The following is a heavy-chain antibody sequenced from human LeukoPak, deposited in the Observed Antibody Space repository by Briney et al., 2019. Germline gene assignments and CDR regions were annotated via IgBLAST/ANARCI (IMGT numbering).Heavy chain of an antibody. CDR1: GFTFSVYS. J-gene: IGHJ4*02. CDR2: ISGTGSHI. D-gene: IGHD3-3*01. CDR3: ARVNYDFWSGFDY. Sequence: GGSLRLSCEASGFTFSVYSMNWVRQAPGKGLEWVSSISGTGSHIYSADSMKGRFIISRDNAKNSLYLQMNSLRAEDTAVYYCARVNYDFWSGFDYWGQGTLVTVSS. V-gene: IGHV3-21*01.